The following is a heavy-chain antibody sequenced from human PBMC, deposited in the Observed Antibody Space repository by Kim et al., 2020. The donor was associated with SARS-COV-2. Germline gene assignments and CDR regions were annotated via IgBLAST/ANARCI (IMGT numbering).Heavy chain of an antibody. J-gene: IGHJ4*02. Sequence: SYAYHAPSFQGHVTLSADKSITTAYLQWSSLKASDTAMYYCARGSSDFDYWGQGTLVTVSS. V-gene: IGHV5-10-1*01. CDR2: SYA. CDR3: ARGSSDFDY. D-gene: IGHD6-6*01.